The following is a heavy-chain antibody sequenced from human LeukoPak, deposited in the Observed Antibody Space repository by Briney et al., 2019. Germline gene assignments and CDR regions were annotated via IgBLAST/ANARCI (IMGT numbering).Heavy chain of an antibody. CDR1: GGSFSGYY. J-gene: IGHJ3*02. Sequence: SETLSLTCAVYGGSFSGYYWNWIRQPPGKGLEWIGEINHSGSTNYNPSLKSRVTISVDTSKNQFSLKLSSVTAADTAVYYCARDFGVIIGSAFDIWGQGTMVTVSS. D-gene: IGHD3-3*01. V-gene: IGHV4-34*01. CDR2: INHSGST. CDR3: ARDFGVIIGSAFDI.